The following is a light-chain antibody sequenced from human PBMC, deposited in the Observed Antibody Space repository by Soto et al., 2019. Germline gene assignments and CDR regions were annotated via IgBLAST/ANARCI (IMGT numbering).Light chain of an antibody. CDR2: DAT. J-gene: IGKJ2*01. V-gene: IGKV3-11*01. Sequence: EVLLTQSPVTLSLSPGERATLSCRASQSVSGYLSWYQQKPGHAPRLLIFDATNRATGVPARFSGSGSGTDFTLSISSLEPEDFAVYYCQQRDSGPPYNFGLGTRLEIK. CDR3: QQRDSGPPYN. CDR1: QSVSGY.